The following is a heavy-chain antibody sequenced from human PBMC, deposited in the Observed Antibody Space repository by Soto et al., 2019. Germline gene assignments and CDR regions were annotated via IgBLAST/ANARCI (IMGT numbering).Heavy chain of an antibody. D-gene: IGHD1-7*01. J-gene: IGHJ4*02. V-gene: IGHV3-33*01. CDR2: IWYDGSNK. CDR1: GFTFSNYG. CDR3: ARDQRNWNFYFDY. Sequence: QVQLVASGGGVVQPGRSLRLSCSASGFTFSNYGMHWVRQAPGKGLEWVAVIWYDGSNKYYADSVKGRLTISRDNSKNTLYLQMNSLRAEDTAVYYCARDQRNWNFYFDYWGQGTLVTVSS.